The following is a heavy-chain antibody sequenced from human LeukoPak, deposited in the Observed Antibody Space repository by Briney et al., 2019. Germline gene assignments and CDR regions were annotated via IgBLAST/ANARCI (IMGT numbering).Heavy chain of an antibody. D-gene: IGHD3-16*01. Sequence: GGSLRLSCAASGFTFSSYAMHWVRQAPGKGLEYVSAISSNGGSTYYANSVKGRFTISRDNSKNTLYLQMGSLRAEDMAVYYCARGGGLNGWYFDLWGRGTLVTVSS. CDR2: ISSNGGST. CDR3: ARGGGLNGWYFDL. J-gene: IGHJ2*01. V-gene: IGHV3-64*01. CDR1: GFTFSSYA.